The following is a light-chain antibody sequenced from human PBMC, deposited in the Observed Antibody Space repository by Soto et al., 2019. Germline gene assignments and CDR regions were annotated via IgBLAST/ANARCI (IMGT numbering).Light chain of an antibody. V-gene: IGLV2-23*02. Sequence: QSVLTQPASVSGSPGQSITIPCTGTSGDVGSYNFVSWYQQHPGKAPKLLIYEVTERPSGVSNRFSGSKSGSTASLTISGLQPDDEADYYCCSYAGNSEVFGTGTKVTVL. J-gene: IGLJ1*01. CDR1: SGDVGSYNF. CDR2: EVT. CDR3: CSYAGNSEV.